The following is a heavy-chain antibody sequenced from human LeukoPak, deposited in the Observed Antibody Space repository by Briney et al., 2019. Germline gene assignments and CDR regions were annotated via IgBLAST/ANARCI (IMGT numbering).Heavy chain of an antibody. CDR3: ARDCSGPSCYWFH. D-gene: IGHD2-15*01. J-gene: IGHJ4*02. V-gene: IGHV1-18*01. CDR1: GYTFSSYG. Sequence: GASVKVSCKASGYTFSSYGISWVRQAPGQGLEWLGYISAYNGNTNYAQKVQGRITMTTDTSTSTAYMEMRSLRSDDTAVYYCARDCSGPSCYWFHWGQGTLVTVSS. CDR2: ISAYNGNT.